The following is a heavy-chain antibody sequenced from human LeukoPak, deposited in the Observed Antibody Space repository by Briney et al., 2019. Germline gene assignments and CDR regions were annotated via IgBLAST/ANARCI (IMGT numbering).Heavy chain of an antibody. Sequence: SETLSLTCTVSGGSISSYYWSWIRQPPGKGLEWIGYIYYSGSTNYNPSLKSRVTISVDTSKNQFSLKLSSVTAADTAVYYCARGSYGQYYYYYMDVWGKGTTVTDSS. V-gene: IGHV4-59*01. CDR1: GGSISSYY. CDR2: IYYSGST. J-gene: IGHJ6*03. D-gene: IGHD3-16*01. CDR3: ARGSYGQYYYYYMDV.